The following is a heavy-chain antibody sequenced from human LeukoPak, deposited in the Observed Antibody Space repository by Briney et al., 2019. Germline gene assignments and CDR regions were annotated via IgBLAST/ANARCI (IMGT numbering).Heavy chain of an antibody. CDR2: INPSSGAT. Sequence: ASVKVPCKASGYTFTDYYIHWVRQAPGQGLEWMGWINPSSGATYYAQKFQGRISMTWDTSISTAYMELSGLRSDDTAVYYCARDGDSLWKSLDVWGKGTTVTVSS. J-gene: IGHJ6*04. CDR1: GYTFTDYY. CDR3: ARDGDSLWKSLDV. D-gene: IGHD7-27*01. V-gene: IGHV1-2*02.